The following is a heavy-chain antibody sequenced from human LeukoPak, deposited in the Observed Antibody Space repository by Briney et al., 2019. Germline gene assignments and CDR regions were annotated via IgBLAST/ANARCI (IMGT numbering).Heavy chain of an antibody. CDR1: GFTFSSCA. D-gene: IGHD5-18*01. CDR2: ISGSGGST. V-gene: IGHV3-23*01. Sequence: GGSLRLSCAASGFTFSSCAMSWVRQAPGKGLEWVSAISGSGGSTYYADSVKGRFTISRDNSKNTLYLQMNSLRAEDTAVYYCAKVRGHSYGYYYYGMDVWGQGTTVTVSS. CDR3: AKVRGHSYGYYYYGMDV. J-gene: IGHJ6*02.